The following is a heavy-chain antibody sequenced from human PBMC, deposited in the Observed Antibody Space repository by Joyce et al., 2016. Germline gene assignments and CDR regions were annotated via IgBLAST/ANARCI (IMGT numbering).Heavy chain of an antibody. J-gene: IGHJ2*01. Sequence: QVQLQESVPRLVKPSETLSLTCGVSGLSFDLHSFWGWIRQPPGKGLEWIGNVYLHGITHYSPSLKSRVTIAMDTSKNQFSLNLNSLTAADTAVYFCARRPYNVHTPLGSDWYFDLWGRGTLVTVSS. CDR1: GLSFDLHSF. D-gene: IGHD5-18*01. CDR3: ARRPYNVHTPLGSDWYFDL. CDR2: VYLHGIT. V-gene: IGHV4-38-2*01.